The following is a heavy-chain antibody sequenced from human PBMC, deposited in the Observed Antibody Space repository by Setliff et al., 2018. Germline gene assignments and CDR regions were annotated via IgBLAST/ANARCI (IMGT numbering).Heavy chain of an antibody. CDR2: WYTSGIT. CDR1: GGSISGGTYY. J-gene: IGHJ1*01. Sequence: PSETLSLTCTVSGGSISGGTYYWTWIRQPAGKGLEWIGHWYTSGITNYNPSLKSQVTISVDTSKNQFSLKLTSVTAADTAVYYCASRNSDGGPEYFQHWGQGALVTVSS. CDR3: ASRNSDGGPEYFQH. V-gene: IGHV4-61*09. D-gene: IGHD1-26*01.